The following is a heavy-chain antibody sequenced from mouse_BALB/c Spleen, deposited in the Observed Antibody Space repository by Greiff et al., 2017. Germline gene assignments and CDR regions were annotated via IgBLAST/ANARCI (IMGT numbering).Heavy chain of an antibody. Sequence: VQLQQSGAELVRPGTSVKVSCKASGYAFTNYLIEWVKQRPGQGLEWIGVINPGSGGTNYNEKFKGKATLTADKSSSTAYMQLSSLTSDDSAVYFCARGNSFAYWGQGTLVTVSA. J-gene: IGHJ3*01. CDR2: INPGSGGT. CDR3: ARGNSFAY. CDR1: GYAFTNYL. V-gene: IGHV1-54*01.